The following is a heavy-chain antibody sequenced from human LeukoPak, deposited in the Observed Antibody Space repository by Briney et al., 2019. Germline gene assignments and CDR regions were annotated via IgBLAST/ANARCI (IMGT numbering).Heavy chain of an antibody. Sequence: GGSLRLSCAASGFTVSSNYMNWVRQAPGKGLEWVSVIYGGGNIYYADSVKGRFTISRDNSKNTLYLQMNSLRAEDTAVYYCARGAGYNYPYYFDYWGRGTLVTVSS. CDR1: GFTVSSNY. V-gene: IGHV3-53*01. CDR3: ARGAGYNYPYYFDY. D-gene: IGHD5-24*01. J-gene: IGHJ4*02. CDR2: IYGGGNI.